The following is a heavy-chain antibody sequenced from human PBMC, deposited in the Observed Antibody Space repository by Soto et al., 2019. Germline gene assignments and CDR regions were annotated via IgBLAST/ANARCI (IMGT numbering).Heavy chain of an antibody. V-gene: IGHV3-11*06. CDR3: ARVACSGGSCYRGYYGMDV. D-gene: IGHD2-15*01. CDR2: ISSSSSYT. Sequence: GGSLRLSCAASGFTFSDYYMSWIRQAPGKGLEWVSYISSSSSYTNYADSVKGRFTISRDNAKNSLYLQMNSLRAEDTAVYYCARVACSGGSCYRGYYGMDVWGQGTTVTVSS. J-gene: IGHJ6*02. CDR1: GFTFSDYY.